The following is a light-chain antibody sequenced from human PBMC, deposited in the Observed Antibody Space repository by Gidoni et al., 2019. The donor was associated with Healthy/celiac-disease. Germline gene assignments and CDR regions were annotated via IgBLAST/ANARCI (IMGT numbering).Light chain of an antibody. J-gene: IGLJ1*01. CDR1: SSDVGGYNY. CDR3: SSYTISSTQV. Sequence: QSALTQPASVSGSPGQSLTISCTGTSSDVGGYNYVSWYQQHPGKAPKRMIYDVSNRPSGVSNRVSGSKSGNTASLTISGLQAEDEADYYCSSYTISSTQVFGTGTKVTVL. V-gene: IGLV2-14*01. CDR2: DVS.